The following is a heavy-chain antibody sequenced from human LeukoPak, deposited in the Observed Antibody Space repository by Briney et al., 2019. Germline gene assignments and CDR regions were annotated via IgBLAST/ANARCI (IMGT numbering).Heavy chain of an antibody. CDR1: GGSISSSSYY. V-gene: IGHV4-30-4*08. J-gene: IGHJ6*02. Sequence: PSETLSLTCTVSGGSISSSSYYWGWIRQPPGKGLEWIGYIYYSGSTYYNPSLKSRVTISVDTSKNQFSLKLSSVTAADTAVYYCARESPYYYYGMDVWGQGTTVTVSS. CDR3: ARESPYYYYGMDV. CDR2: IYYSGST.